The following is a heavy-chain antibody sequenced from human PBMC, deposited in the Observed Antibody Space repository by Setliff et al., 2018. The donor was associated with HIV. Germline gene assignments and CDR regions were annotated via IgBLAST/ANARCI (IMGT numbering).Heavy chain of an antibody. D-gene: IGHD1-26*01. V-gene: IGHV4-34*08. CDR2: INHSGST. Sequence: SETLSLTCTVSGGTIASGGYYWSWMRQHPGKGLEWIGEINHSGSTNYNMSLWSRVTISLDASRNQFSLELISVTAADTAVYYCAGGPGTTSIDYWAQGTLVTVSS. CDR1: GGTIASGGYY. CDR3: AGGPGTTSIDY. J-gene: IGHJ4*02.